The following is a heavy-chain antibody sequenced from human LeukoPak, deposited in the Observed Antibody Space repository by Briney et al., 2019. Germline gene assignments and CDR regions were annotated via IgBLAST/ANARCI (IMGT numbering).Heavy chain of an antibody. J-gene: IGHJ4*02. CDR2: VSGSGGST. V-gene: IGHV3-23*01. CDR3: AKDRYSYGFFDY. CDR1: GFTFSSYA. D-gene: IGHD5-18*01. Sequence: GGSLRLSCTASGFTFSSYAMSWVRQAPGKGLEWVSAVSGSGGSTYYADSVKGRFTISRDNSKNTLYLQMNSLRAEDTAVYYCAKDRYSYGFFDYWGQGTLVTVSS.